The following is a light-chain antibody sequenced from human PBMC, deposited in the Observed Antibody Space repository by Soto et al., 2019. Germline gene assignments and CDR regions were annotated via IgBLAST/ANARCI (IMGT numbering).Light chain of an antibody. V-gene: IGLV2-14*01. Sequence: QSVLTQPASVSASPGQSFTISCTGTSSDVGGYKFVSWYQHHPGKAPKLMIYEVNNRPSGVSNRFSGSKSGNTASLTISGLQPEDEADYYCLSYTSANTRVFGGGTKVTVL. J-gene: IGLJ3*02. CDR3: LSYTSANTRV. CDR1: SSDVGGYKF. CDR2: EVN.